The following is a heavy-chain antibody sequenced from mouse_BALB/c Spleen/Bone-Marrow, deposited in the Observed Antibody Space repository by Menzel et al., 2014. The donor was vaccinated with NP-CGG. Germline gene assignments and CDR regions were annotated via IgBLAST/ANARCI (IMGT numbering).Heavy chain of an antibody. CDR3: TRQRNWDHYAMDY. D-gene: IGHD4-1*01. J-gene: IGHJ4*01. CDR2: ISSGGGYT. Sequence: EVQLVESGGDLVKPGGSLKLSCAASGFTFSTYGMSWVRQTPDKRLEWVATISSGGGYTYYPDSVKGRFTISRDNANNTLYLQMSSLKSEDTAMYYCTRQRNWDHYAMDYWGQGTSVTGSS. CDR1: GFTFSTYG. V-gene: IGHV5-6*01.